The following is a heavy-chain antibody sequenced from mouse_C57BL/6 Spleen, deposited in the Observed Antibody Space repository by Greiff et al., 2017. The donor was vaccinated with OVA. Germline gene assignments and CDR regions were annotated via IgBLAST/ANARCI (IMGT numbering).Heavy chain of an antibody. CDR3: ARCFDDYDFNWYFDV. D-gene: IGHD2-4*01. V-gene: IGHV1-64*01. CDR1: GYTFTSYW. J-gene: IGHJ1*03. Sequence: QVQLQQSGAELVKPGASVKLSCKASGYTFTSYWMHWVKQRPGQGLEWIGMIHPNSGSTNYNEKFKSKATLTVDKSSSTAYMQLSSLTSEDSAVYYCARCFDDYDFNWYFDVWGTGTTVTVSS. CDR2: IHPNSGST.